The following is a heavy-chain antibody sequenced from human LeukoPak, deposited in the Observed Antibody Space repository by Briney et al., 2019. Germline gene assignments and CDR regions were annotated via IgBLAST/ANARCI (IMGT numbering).Heavy chain of an antibody. CDR2: ISSSGSTI. CDR3: ARDYGSGSSDYYYGMDV. J-gene: IGHJ6*02. V-gene: IGHV3-11*01. Sequence: GGSLRLSCAASGFTFSDYYMSWIRQAPGKGLEWVSYISSSGSTIYYADSVKGRFTISRDNAKNSLYLQMNSLRAEDTAVYYCARDYGSGSSDYYYGMDVWGQGTTVTVSS. D-gene: IGHD3-10*01. CDR1: GFTFSDYY.